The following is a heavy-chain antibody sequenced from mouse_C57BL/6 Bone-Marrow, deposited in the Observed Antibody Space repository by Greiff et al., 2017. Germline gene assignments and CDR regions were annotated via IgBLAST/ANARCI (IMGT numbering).Heavy chain of an antibody. CDR3: ARGNCVWFAY. V-gene: IGHV1-55*01. CDR2: IYPGSGST. J-gene: IGHJ3*01. Sequence: QVHVKQPGAELVKPGASVKMSCKASGYTFTSYWITWVKQRPGQGLEWIGDIYPGSGSTNYNEQFKSKATLTVDTSSSTAYMQLSSLTSEDSAVYYCARGNCVWFAYWGQGTLVTVSA. D-gene: IGHD2-1*01. CDR1: GYTFTSYW.